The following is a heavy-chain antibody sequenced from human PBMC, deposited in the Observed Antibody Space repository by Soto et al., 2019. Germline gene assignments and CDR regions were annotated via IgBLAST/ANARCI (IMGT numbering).Heavy chain of an antibody. V-gene: IGHV1-24*01. CDR1: GYTLTELS. Sequence: ASVKVSCKVSGYTLTELSMHWVRQAPGKGLEWMGGFGPEDGETIYAQKFQGRVTMTEDTSTDTAYMELSSLRSEDTAVYYCATDLPLNYYGSGYAYWGQGTLVTVSS. CDR3: ATDLPLNYYGSGYAY. D-gene: IGHD3-10*01. CDR2: FGPEDGET. J-gene: IGHJ4*02.